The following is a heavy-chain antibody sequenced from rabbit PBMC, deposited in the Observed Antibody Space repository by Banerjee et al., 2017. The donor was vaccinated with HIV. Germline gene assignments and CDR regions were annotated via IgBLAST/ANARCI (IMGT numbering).Heavy chain of an antibody. CDR1: EFDLSRYY. CDR2: IDPVFTST. J-gene: IGHJ4*01. D-gene: IGHD6-1*01. Sequence: QLKETGGGLVQPGGSLKLSCKASEFDLSRYYMSWVRQAPGKGLEWIGYIDPVFTSTYASWVNGRFTISSHNAQNTLYLQLNSLTAADTATYFCARDTYGYAGYAYARGYFNLRGPGTLVTVS. CDR3: ARDTYGYAGYAYARGYFNL. V-gene: IGHV1S7*01.